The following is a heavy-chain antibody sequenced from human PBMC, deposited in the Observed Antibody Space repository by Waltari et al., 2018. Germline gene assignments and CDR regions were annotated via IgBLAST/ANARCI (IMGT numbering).Heavy chain of an antibody. CDR2: VNPNGGST. J-gene: IGHJ4*02. V-gene: IGHV1-46*04. CDR1: GYTFSDFY. Sequence: QVQLVQSGAEVKKPGASVKVSCKASGYTFSDFYIHWVRQAPGQGLEWMGTVNPNGGSTTYAQKVHDRVTMTSATSTSTVYMELSSLRSEDTAVYYCARAGSTLIWGVAEWGQGTLVTVSS. CDR3: ARAGSTLIWGVAE. D-gene: IGHD3-16*01.